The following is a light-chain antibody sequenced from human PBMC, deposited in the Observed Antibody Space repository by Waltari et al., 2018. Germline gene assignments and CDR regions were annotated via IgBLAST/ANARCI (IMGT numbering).Light chain of an antibody. CDR3: SSYAGSNNYVV. CDR1: SSHLGAYNY. V-gene: IGLV2-8*01. J-gene: IGLJ2*01. CDR2: EVS. Sequence: QPPLTQPPSAPGSPGQSAPTPCPGPSSHLGAYNYFSWYQQHPGKAPKLMIYEVSKRPSGVPDRFSGSKSGNTASLTVSGLQAEDEADYYCSSYAGSNNYVVFGGGTKLTVL.